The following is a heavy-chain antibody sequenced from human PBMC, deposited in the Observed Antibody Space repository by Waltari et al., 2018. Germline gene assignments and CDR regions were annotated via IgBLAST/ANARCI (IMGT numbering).Heavy chain of an antibody. J-gene: IGHJ6*03. CDR3: ATTRSGGSSSKNLGYYYYYMDV. V-gene: IGHV1-3*03. Sequence: QVQLVQSGAEVKKPGASVKVSCKASGYTFTSYALHWVRQAPGQRLEWLGWINAGNGNTKYSQECQGRVTITRDTSASTAYMELSSLRSEDMAVYYCATTRSGGSSSKNLGYYYYYMDVWGKGTTVTVSS. CDR2: INAGNGNT. D-gene: IGHD6-13*01. CDR1: GYTFTSYA.